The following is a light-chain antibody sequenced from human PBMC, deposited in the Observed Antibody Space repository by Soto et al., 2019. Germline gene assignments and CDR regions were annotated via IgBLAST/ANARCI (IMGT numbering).Light chain of an antibody. CDR3: QQYNDYSWT. Sequence: DIHMSQSPSTLSASVGYRFTITCRASQSISSWLAWYQQKPGKAPKLLIYDASSLESGVPSRFRGSGSGTEFTLTISSLQPDDVAPYYCQQYNDYSWTFGQGTRLEIK. CDR1: QSISSW. CDR2: DAS. V-gene: IGKV1-5*01. J-gene: IGKJ5*01.